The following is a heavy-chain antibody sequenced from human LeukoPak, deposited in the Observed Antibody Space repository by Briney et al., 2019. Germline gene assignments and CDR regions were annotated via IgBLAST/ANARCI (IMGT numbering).Heavy chain of an antibody. Sequence: GGSLRLSCAASGFTFSGSAMHWVRQASGKGLEWVGRIRSKANSYATAYAASVKGRFTISRDNSKNTLYLQMNSLRAEDTAVYYCAKARYSYGPDAFDIWGQGTMVTVSS. CDR3: AKARYSYGPDAFDI. CDR1: GFTFSGSA. CDR2: IRSKANSYAT. V-gene: IGHV3-73*01. J-gene: IGHJ3*02. D-gene: IGHD5-18*01.